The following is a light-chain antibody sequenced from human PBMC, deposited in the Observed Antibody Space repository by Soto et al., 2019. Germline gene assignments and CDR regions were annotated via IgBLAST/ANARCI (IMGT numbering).Light chain of an antibody. V-gene: IGLV2-8*01. CDR3: SSYAGATNLV. CDR2: EVS. Sequence: QSVLTQPPSASGSPGQSVTISCTGSSSDVGAYNSVSWYQHYPGKAPKLLIYEVSKRPSGVPDRFSGSKSGNTASLTGSGLQAEDEADYYCSSYAGATNLVFGGGTKLTVL. CDR1: SSDVGAYNS. J-gene: IGLJ2*01.